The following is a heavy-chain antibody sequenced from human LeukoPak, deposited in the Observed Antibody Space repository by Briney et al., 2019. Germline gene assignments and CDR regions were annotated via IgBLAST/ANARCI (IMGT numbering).Heavy chain of an antibody. Sequence: GASVKVSCKASGYTFSGYYMHWVRQAPGQGLEWMGWINPNSGGTNYAQKFQGRVTMTRDTSISTAYMELSRLRSDDTAVYYCARIFCSTTSCYFFDYWGQGTRDTVS. J-gene: IGHJ4*02. CDR2: INPNSGGT. V-gene: IGHV1-2*02. D-gene: IGHD2-2*01. CDR1: GYTFSGYY. CDR3: ARIFCSTTSCYFFDY.